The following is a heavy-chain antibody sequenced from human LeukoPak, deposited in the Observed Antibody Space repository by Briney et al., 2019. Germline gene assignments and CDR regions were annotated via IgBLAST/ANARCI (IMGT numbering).Heavy chain of an antibody. Sequence: GASVKVSCKASGFTFTSSAMQWVRQARGQRLEWIGWIVVGSGNTNYAQKFQERVTITRDMSTSTAYMELSSLRSEDTAVYYCAAAVLYSSSQNYLDYWGQGTLVAVSS. CDR3: AAAVLYSSSQNYLDY. V-gene: IGHV1-58*02. CDR1: GFTFTSSA. J-gene: IGHJ4*02. CDR2: IVVGSGNT. D-gene: IGHD6-13*01.